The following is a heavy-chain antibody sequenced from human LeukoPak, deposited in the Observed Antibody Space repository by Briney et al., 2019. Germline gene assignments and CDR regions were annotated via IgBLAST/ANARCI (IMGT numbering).Heavy chain of an antibody. V-gene: IGHV3-21*01. Sequence: SGGSLRLSCAASGFTFSSYSMNWVRQAPGKGLEWVSSISSSSSYIYYADSVKGRFTISRDNAKNSLYLQMNSLRAEDTAVYYCARERGYSYGYGDYRGQGTLVTVSS. J-gene: IGHJ4*02. CDR2: ISSSSSYI. D-gene: IGHD5-18*01. CDR1: GFTFSSYS. CDR3: ARERGYSYGYGDY.